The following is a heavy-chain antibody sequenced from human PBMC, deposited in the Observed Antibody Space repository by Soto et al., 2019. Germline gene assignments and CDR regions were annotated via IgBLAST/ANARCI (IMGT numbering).Heavy chain of an antibody. CDR2: TYCGDDT. CDR1: GVSLRDITVS. D-gene: IGHD3-22*01. CDR3: VHRGDYHDRSGFYHPHFDY. V-gene: IGHV2-5*02. Sequence: GPKLVKHTPPGPLTCPFRGVSLRDITVSVGWVRPPPGSALGWAAITYCGDDTRFTPFLQKRLTXPXDTSKNLVVLTMNNVDPEDTGTYLCVHRGDYHDRSGFYHPHFDYWGQVTLVTVS. J-gene: IGHJ4*02.